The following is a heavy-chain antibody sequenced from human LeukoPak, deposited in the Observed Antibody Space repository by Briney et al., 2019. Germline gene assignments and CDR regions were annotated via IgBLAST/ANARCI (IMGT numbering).Heavy chain of an antibody. V-gene: IGHV2-5*02. CDR2: IYWDDDK. CDR3: AHTGLKEMATISDYFDY. Sequence: SGPTLVEPTQTLTLTCTFSGFSLSTRGVGVGWIRQPPGKALEWLTLIYWDDDKRYSQSLKRRLTITKDTSKNQVVLTMTNMDPVDTATYYCAHTGLKEMATISDYFDYWGQGTLVTVSS. CDR1: GFSLSTRGVG. J-gene: IGHJ4*02. D-gene: IGHD5-24*01.